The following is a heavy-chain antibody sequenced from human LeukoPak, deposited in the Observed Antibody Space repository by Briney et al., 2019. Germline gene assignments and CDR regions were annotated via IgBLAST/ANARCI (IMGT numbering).Heavy chain of an antibody. V-gene: IGHV6-1*01. J-gene: IGHJ4*02. Sequence: SQTLSLTCAISGDSVSSNSAAWNWIRQSPSRGLEWLGRTYYRSQWYNDYAVSVKSRITINPDTSKNQFSLQLNSVTPEDTAIYYCARGGRGYCSSSSCYFDSWGQGALVTVSS. CDR2: TYYRSQWYN. CDR1: GDSVSSNSAA. CDR3: ARGGRGYCSSSSCYFDS. D-gene: IGHD2-2*01.